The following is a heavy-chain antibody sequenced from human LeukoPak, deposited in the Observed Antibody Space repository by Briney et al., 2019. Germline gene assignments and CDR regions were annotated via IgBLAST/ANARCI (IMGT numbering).Heavy chain of an antibody. Sequence: SVKVSCKASGGTFSSYAISWVRQAPGQGLEWMGGIIPIFGTANYAQKFQGRVTITADESTSTAYMELSSLRSEDTAVYYCVRGQAYYYDSSGYYYWGQGTLVTVSS. CDR3: VRGQAYYYDSSGYYY. V-gene: IGHV1-69*01. CDR1: GGTFSSYA. CDR2: IIPIFGTA. J-gene: IGHJ4*02. D-gene: IGHD3-22*01.